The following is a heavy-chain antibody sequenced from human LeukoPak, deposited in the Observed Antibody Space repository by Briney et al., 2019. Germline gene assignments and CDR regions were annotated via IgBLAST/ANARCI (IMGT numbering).Heavy chain of an antibody. D-gene: IGHD4-17*01. CDR1: GYSFTSYW. J-gene: IGHJ3*02. Sequence: GESLKISCKGSGYSFTSYWIGWVRQMPGKGLEWIGIIYSGDSDTRYSPSFQGQVTISADKSISTAYLQWSSLKASDTAMYYCARGALYGDYHAGGAFDIWGQGTMVTVSS. V-gene: IGHV5-51*01. CDR2: IYSGDSDT. CDR3: ARGALYGDYHAGGAFDI.